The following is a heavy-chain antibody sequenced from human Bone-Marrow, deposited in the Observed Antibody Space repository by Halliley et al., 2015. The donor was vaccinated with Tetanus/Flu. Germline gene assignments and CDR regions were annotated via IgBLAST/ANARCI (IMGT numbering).Heavy chain of an antibody. D-gene: IGHD3-10*01. CDR3: AKDRGGPTERIEV. V-gene: IGHV1-69*01. CDR1: GDSFSSDG. CDR2: IIPMFGDA. J-gene: IGHJ2*01. Sequence: QLVQSGAEVKKPGSSVRVSCKASGDSFSSDGFSWVRQAPGQGLEWMGAIIPMFGDAKYAQKFQGRVTITGDESTTTAYMDLSSRRSDDAAVYYCAKDRGGPTERIEVWGRGALVTVSP.